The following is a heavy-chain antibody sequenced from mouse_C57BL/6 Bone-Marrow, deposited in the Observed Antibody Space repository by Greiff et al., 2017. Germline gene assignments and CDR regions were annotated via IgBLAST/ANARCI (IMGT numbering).Heavy chain of an antibody. CDR2: IDPENGDS. CDR1: GFNIKDDY. J-gene: IGHJ1*03. V-gene: IGHV14-4*01. D-gene: IGHD1-1*01. CDR3: TSGLLRSYWDFDV. Sequence: EVQLQQSGAELVRPGASVKLSCTASGFNIKDDYMHWVKQRPEQGLEWIGWIDPENGDSEYASKFQGKATITADTSTNTAYLQLSSLTSEDTAVYYCTSGLLRSYWDFDVWGTGTTVTVSS.